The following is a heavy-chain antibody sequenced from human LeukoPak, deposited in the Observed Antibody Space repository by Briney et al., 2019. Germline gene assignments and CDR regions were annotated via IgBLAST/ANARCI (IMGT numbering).Heavy chain of an antibody. CDR2: ISATSSDI. Sequence: PGGALRLSCAASGFDFESYTMTWVRQAPGKGLEWVSLISATSSDINYAESVRGRFTITRDNAKNSLFLQMDSLRVEDTAIYYCAKGLFSAFDKYLDSWGQGTLVTVSS. V-gene: IGHV3-21*04. J-gene: IGHJ4*02. D-gene: IGHD5-12*01. CDR1: GFDFESYT. CDR3: AKGLFSAFDKYLDS.